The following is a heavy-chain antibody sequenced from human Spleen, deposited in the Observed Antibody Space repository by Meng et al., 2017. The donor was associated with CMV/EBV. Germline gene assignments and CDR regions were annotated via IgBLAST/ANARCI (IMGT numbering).Heavy chain of an antibody. Sequence: GESLKISCAASGFTFSSHGMHWVRQAPGKGLEWVAFIRYDGSNKYYADSVKGRFTISRDNSKNTLYLQMNSLRAEDTAVYYCAKDRGYCSSTSCYITYFDYWGQGTLVTVSS. J-gene: IGHJ4*02. V-gene: IGHV3-30*02. CDR1: GFTFSSHG. CDR2: IRYDGSNK. CDR3: AKDRGYCSSTSCYITYFDY. D-gene: IGHD2-2*02.